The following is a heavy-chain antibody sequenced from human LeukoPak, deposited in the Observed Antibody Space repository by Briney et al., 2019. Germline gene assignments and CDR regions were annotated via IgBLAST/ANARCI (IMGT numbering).Heavy chain of an antibody. J-gene: IGHJ4*02. D-gene: IGHD6-13*01. CDR1: GFTFSDYY. V-gene: IGHV3-11*01. Sequence: GGSLRLSCVASGFTFSDYYMSWIRQAPGKGLEWVSYISSSGSTIYYADSVKGRFTISRDNAKNSLYLQMNSLRAEDTAVYYCAREPFYSSNSFDYWGQGTLVTVSS. CDR2: ISSSGSTI. CDR3: AREPFYSSNSFDY.